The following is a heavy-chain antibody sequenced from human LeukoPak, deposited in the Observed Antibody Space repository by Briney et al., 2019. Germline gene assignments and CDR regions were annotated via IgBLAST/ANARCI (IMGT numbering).Heavy chain of an antibody. CDR1: GFSLSNARMG. Sequence: ESGPTLVNPTETLTLTCTVSGFSLSNARMGVSWIRQPPGKALEWLAHIFSNDEKSYSTSLRSRLTISKDTSKSQVVLTMTNMDPVDTATYYCARINVAREFDYWGQGTLVTVSS. J-gene: IGHJ4*02. CDR3: ARINVAREFDY. V-gene: IGHV2-26*01. CDR2: IFSNDEK. D-gene: IGHD2-15*01.